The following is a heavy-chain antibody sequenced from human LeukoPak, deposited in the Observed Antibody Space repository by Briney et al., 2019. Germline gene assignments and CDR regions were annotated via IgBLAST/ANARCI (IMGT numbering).Heavy chain of an antibody. J-gene: IGHJ4*02. CDR3: ASTSSWYFYFDY. CDR1: GGSISSYF. CDR2: IYYSGST. V-gene: IGHV4-59*08. Sequence: SETLSLTCIDSGGSISSYFWSWIRQPPGKGLEWIGSIYYSGSTNYNPSLKSRVTIPVDTSKNQFYLKLSSVTAADTAVYYCASTSSWYFYFDYWGQGTLVTVSS. D-gene: IGHD6-13*01.